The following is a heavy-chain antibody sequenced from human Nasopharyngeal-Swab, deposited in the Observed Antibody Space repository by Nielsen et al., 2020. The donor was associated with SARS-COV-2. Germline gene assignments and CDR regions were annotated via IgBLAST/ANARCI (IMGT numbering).Heavy chain of an antibody. V-gene: IGHV4-39*01. Sequence: GSLRLSCPVSGGSVSTTTYFWGWIRQPPGKGLEWIGTVYYSGSTYYNPSLKSRVTISVDTSKNQFSLKLNSVTATDTAVYYCARGYGSFPHYFDHWGQGTLVTVSS. CDR3: ARGYGSFPHYFDH. J-gene: IGHJ4*02. D-gene: IGHD1-26*01. CDR1: GGSVSTTTYF. CDR2: VYYSGST.